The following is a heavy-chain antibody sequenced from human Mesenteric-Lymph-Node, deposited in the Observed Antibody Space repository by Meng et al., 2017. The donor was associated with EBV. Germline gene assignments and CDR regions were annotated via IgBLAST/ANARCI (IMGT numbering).Heavy chain of an antibody. Sequence: VQLVRSGATMKKPGSAVKIPGRVSSHTFSDYYIQWVQRAPGKGLGWVGLVDAEDGERESAEKFQGRVTLTADTSTDTAYMELSSQKSEAAAVYYCVTGGGGGKVFYFDYWGQGTLVTVSS. CDR2: VDAEDGER. J-gene: IGHJ4*02. CDR1: SHTFSDYY. D-gene: IGHD3-16*01. CDR3: VTGGGGGKVFYFDY. V-gene: IGHV1-69-2*01.